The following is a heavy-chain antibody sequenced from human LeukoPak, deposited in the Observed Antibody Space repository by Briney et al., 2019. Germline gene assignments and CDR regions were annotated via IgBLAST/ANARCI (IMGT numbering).Heavy chain of an antibody. D-gene: IGHD2-8*01. CDR3: ARGPSLRSYASPLPAAY. V-gene: IGHV3-21*01. Sequence: GGSLRLSCAASGSTFSYYSMNWVRQAPGKGLEWVSCITSGSSYIFYADSVKGRFTISRDNAKNSLYLQMNSLRAEDTAVYYCARGPSLRSYASPLPAAYWGQGTLVTVSS. J-gene: IGHJ4*02. CDR2: ITSGSSYI. CDR1: GSTFSYYS.